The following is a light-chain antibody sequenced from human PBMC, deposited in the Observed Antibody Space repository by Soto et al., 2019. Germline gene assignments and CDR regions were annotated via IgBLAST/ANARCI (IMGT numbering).Light chain of an antibody. CDR1: QSISSW. Sequence: DIQMTQSPSTLSASVGDRVTITCWASQSISSWLAWYQQKPGKAPKLLIYKASSLESGVPSRFSGSGSGTEFTLTISSLQPDDFATYYCQQYNSYLTFGGGTKVDIK. J-gene: IGKJ4*01. V-gene: IGKV1-5*03. CDR2: KAS. CDR3: QQYNSYLT.